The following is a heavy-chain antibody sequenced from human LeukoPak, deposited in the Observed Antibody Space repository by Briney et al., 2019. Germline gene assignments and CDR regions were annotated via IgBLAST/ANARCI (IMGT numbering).Heavy chain of an antibody. J-gene: IGHJ6*02. V-gene: IGHV3-33*01. CDR1: GFTFSSYG. Sequence: GGSLRLSCAASGFTFSSYGMHWVRQAPGKGLEWVAVIWSDGSSKHYADSVKGRFIISRDNSKNTLYLQMSSLRAEDTALYYCARGQPPSYYDMDVWGQGTTVTVSS. CDR3: ARGQPPSYYDMDV. CDR2: IWSDGSSK. D-gene: IGHD6-13*01.